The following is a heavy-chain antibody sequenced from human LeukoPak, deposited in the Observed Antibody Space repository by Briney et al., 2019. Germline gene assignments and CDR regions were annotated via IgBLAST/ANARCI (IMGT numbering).Heavy chain of an antibody. CDR2: IIPILGIA. CDR3: ARAGGYSGSYGYYFDY. V-gene: IGHV1-69*02. D-gene: IGHD1-26*01. Sequence: SVKVSCKASGGTFSSYTISWVRQAPGQGREWMGRIIPILGIANYAQKLQGRVTITADKSTSTAYMELSSLRSEDTAVYYCARAGGYSGSYGYYFDYWGQGTLVTVSS. CDR1: GGTFSSYT. J-gene: IGHJ4*02.